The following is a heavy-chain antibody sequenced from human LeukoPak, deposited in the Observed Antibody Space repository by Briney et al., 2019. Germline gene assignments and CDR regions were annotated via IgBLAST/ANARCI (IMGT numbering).Heavy chain of an antibody. V-gene: IGHV4-61*01. CDR1: GGSVSSGSYY. Sequence: SETLSLTCTVSGGSVSSGSYYWSWIRQPPGKGLEWIGYIYYSGSTNYNPSLKSRVTISVDASKNQFSLKLSSVTAADTAVYYCARDQMVTDYYGMDAWGQGTTVTVSS. D-gene: IGHD2-21*02. J-gene: IGHJ6*02. CDR3: ARDQMVTDYYGMDA. CDR2: IYYSGST.